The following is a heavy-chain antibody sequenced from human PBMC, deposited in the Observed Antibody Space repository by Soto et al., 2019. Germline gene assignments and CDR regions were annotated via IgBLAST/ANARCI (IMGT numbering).Heavy chain of an antibody. Sequence: EVQLVELGGDLVQRGGSLRLSCVASGFTFSVYSMNWVRQAPGKGLEWFSYITSDTKTIKYADSVKGRFTISRDNAKNSVYLQMNSLRDEDTAVYYCARSVEGHFDYWGQGTVVTVSS. J-gene: IGHJ4*02. CDR3: ARSVEGHFDY. CDR1: GFTFSVYS. V-gene: IGHV3-48*02. CDR2: ITSDTKTI. D-gene: IGHD6-19*01.